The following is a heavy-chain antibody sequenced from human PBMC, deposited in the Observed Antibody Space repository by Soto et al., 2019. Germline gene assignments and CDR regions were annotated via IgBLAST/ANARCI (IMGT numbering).Heavy chain of an antibody. CDR2: TIPVFEKA. D-gene: IGHD1-1*01. CDR3: ARESHDLEVRPVTALGPFTWFDP. CDR1: GGTVSNYA. J-gene: IGHJ5*02. Sequence: SVKVSCKASGGTVSNYAISWVRQAPGQGLGWMGQTIPVFEKANYAQKFQGRVTITVDKSTSTAYLELSSLRSEDTAIYYCARESHDLEVRPVTALGPFTWFDPWGQGTLVTVSS. V-gene: IGHV1-69*06.